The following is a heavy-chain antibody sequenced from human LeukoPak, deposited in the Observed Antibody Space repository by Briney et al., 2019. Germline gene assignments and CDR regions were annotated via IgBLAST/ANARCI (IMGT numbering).Heavy chain of an antibody. D-gene: IGHD3-3*01. CDR3: ARDRAWNYFDY. Sequence: GRSLRLSCAPTGFTFSRHGMHWVRQAPGKGLEWVAIISNDGSRKYYAHSVEGRFTISRDNSKNTLYLQMDSLRAEDTAVYYCARDRAWNYFDYWGQGTLVTVSS. CDR1: GFTFSRHG. V-gene: IGHV3-30*03. J-gene: IGHJ4*02. CDR2: ISNDGSRK.